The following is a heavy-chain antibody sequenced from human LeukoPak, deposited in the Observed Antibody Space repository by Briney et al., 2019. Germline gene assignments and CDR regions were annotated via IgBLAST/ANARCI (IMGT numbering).Heavy chain of an antibody. Sequence: SETLSLTGTVSGGSISSYYWGWIRQPAGKGLEWIGRIYTSGSTNYNPSLKSRVTMSVDTSTNLFSLQLNSVTPEDTAVYYCARDPGYYYAMDLWGQGATVTVSS. CDR3: ARDPGYYYAMDL. J-gene: IGHJ6*02. D-gene: IGHD2-15*01. CDR1: GGSISSYY. V-gene: IGHV4-4*07. CDR2: IYTSGST.